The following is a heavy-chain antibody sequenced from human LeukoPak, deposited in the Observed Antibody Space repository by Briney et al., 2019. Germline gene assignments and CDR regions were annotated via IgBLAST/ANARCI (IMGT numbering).Heavy chain of an antibody. V-gene: IGHV1-24*01. CDR1: GYTLTELS. CDR3: ATVSPTYDILTGYSGYYFDY. D-gene: IGHD3-9*01. Sequence: ASVKVSCKVSGYTLTELSMHWVRQAPGKGREWVGGFYPEDGETIYAQKFQGRFTMTEDTSTDTAYMELSSLRSEDTAVYYCATVSPTYDILTGYSGYYFDYWGQGTLVTVSS. CDR2: FYPEDGET. J-gene: IGHJ4*02.